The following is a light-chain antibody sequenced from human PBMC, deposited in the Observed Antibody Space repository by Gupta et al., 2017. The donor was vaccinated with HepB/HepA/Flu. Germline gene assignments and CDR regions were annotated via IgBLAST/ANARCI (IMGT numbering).Light chain of an antibody. V-gene: IGKV1-39*01. Sequence: DIQMTQSPSSLSASVGDRVTITCRASQSIRNYLNWYQPKPGKAPKLLIYSASTLQNEVPSRFSGSGSETEFTLTISSLQPEDFAAYYCQQGLTTPITFGQGTRMEIK. CDR3: QQGLTTPIT. CDR2: SAS. J-gene: IGKJ5*01. CDR1: QSIRNY.